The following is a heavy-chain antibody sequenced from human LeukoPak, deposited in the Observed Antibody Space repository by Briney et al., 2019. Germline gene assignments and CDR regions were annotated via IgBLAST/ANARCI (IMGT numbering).Heavy chain of an antibody. V-gene: IGHV4-30-4*08. CDR3: ARDMTLFRWFDP. CDR2: IYYSGST. J-gene: IGHJ5*02. D-gene: IGHD2-21*01. CDR1: GGSISSGDYY. Sequence: SETLSLTCTVSGGSISSGDYYWSWIRQPPGKGLEWIGYIYYSGSTYYNPSLKSRVTISVDTSKNQFSLKLSSVTAADTAVYYCARDMTLFRWFDPWGQGTLVTVSS.